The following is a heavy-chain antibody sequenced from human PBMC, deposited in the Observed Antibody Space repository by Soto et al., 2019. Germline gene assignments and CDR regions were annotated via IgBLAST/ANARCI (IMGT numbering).Heavy chain of an antibody. CDR1: GYTFTGYY. CDR2: INPNSGNT. D-gene: IGHD3-9*01. CDR3: ARGPGNVLPDFDWTNKGEGYFDY. Sequence: ASVKVSCKASGYTFTGYYMHWVRQAPGQGLEWMGWINPNSGNTGYAQKFQGRVTMTRNTSISTAYMELSSLRSEDTAVYYCARGPGNVLPDFDWTNKGEGYFDYWGQGTLVTVSS. V-gene: IGHV1-8*02. J-gene: IGHJ4*02.